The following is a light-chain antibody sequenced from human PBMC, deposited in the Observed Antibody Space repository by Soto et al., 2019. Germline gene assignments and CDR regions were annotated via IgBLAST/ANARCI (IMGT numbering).Light chain of an antibody. CDR1: QSVSSN. CDR3: QQYNTWPET. V-gene: IGKV3-15*01. CDR2: GAS. J-gene: IGKJ1*01. Sequence: IVMTQSPATLSVSPGERATLSCRASQSVSSNLAWYQQKPGQAPRLLIHGASTRSTGIPARFSGSGSGTEFTLTIASLESEDFAVYYCQQYNTWPETFGQGTKVEIK.